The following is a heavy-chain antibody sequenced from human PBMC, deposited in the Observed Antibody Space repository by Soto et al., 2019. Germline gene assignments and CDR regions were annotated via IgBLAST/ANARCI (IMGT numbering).Heavy chain of an antibody. CDR3: ARFGSSSSGVDY. CDR2: IYYSGST. Sequence: TSETLSLTCTVSGGSISSYYWSWIRQPPGKGLEWIGYIYYSGSTNYNPSLKSRVTISVDTSKNQFSLKLSSVTAADTAVYYCARFGSSSSGVDYWGQGTLVTVSS. CDR1: GGSISSYY. J-gene: IGHJ4*02. D-gene: IGHD6-6*01. V-gene: IGHV4-59*01.